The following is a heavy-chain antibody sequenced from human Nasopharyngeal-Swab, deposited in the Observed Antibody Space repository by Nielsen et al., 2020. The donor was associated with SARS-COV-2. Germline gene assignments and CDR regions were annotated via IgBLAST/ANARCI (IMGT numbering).Heavy chain of an antibody. V-gene: IGHV6-1*01. CDR2: TYYRSKWYN. CDR3: ARNRGAPPHYYYGMDV. D-gene: IGHD2/OR15-2a*01. Sequence: LRLSCAISGDSVSSNSAAWNWIRQSPSRGLEWLGRTYYRSKWYNDYAVSVKSRITINPDTSKNQFSLQLNSVTPEDTAVYYCARNRGAPPHYYYGMDVWGQGTTVTVSS. J-gene: IGHJ6*02. CDR1: GDSVSSNSAA.